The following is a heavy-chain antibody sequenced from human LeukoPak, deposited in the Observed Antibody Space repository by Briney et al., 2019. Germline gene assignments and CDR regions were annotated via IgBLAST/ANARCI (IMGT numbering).Heavy chain of an antibody. CDR2: IIPIFGTA. Sequence: SVKVSCKASGGTFSSYAISWVRQAPGQGLEWMGGIIPIFGTANYAQKFQGGVTITTDESTSTAYMELSSLRSEDTAVYYCARVSSSSNYYYYYYMDVWGKGTTVTVSS. V-gene: IGHV1-69*05. D-gene: IGHD6-6*01. CDR3: ARVSSSSNYYYYYYMDV. J-gene: IGHJ6*03. CDR1: GGTFSSYA.